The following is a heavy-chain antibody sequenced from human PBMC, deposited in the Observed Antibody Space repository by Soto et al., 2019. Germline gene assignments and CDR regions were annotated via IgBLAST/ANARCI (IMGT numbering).Heavy chain of an antibody. CDR2: INSDGSTT. CDR3: ARDGWAVAEN. V-gene: IGHV3-74*01. CDR1: GYTFSDFL. J-gene: IGHJ4*02. D-gene: IGHD6-19*01. Sequence: VQLVESGGGLVQPGGSLRLSCAASGYTFSDFLMHWVRQVPGKGLVWVSRINSDGSTTDYADSVKGRFTIYRDNAKNTLYLQMNNLRAEDTAVYYCARDGWAVAENWGRGTLVTVSS.